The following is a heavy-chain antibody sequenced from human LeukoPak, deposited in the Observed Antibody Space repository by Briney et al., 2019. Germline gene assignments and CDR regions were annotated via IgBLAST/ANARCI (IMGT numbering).Heavy chain of an antibody. CDR2: ISSSSSYI. CDR1: GLTFSSYS. CDR3: ARIRSRAAGFDY. Sequence: PGGSLRLSCAASGLTFSSYSMNWVRQAPGKGLEWVSSISSSSSYIYYADSVKGRFTISRDNAKNSLYLQMNSLRAEDTAVYYCARIRSRAAGFDYWGQGTLVTVSS. D-gene: IGHD6-13*01. J-gene: IGHJ4*02. V-gene: IGHV3-21*01.